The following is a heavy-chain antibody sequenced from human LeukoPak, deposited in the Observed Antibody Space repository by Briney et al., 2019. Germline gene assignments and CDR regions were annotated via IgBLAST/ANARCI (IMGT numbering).Heavy chain of an antibody. CDR3: ARDGDSSGWYDETSY. Sequence: ASVTVSCKASGYTFTSNGISWVRQAPGQGLEWMGWISDYKGNTNYAQKLQGRVTMTTDTSTSTAYMKLRSLRSDDTAVYYCARDGDSSGWYDETSYWGQGTLVTVSS. V-gene: IGHV1-18*01. J-gene: IGHJ4*02. CDR1: GYTFTSNG. D-gene: IGHD6-19*01. CDR2: ISDYKGNT.